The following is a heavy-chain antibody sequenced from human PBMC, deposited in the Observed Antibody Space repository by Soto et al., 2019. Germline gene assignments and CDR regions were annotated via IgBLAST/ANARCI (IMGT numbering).Heavy chain of an antibody. D-gene: IGHD2-2*01. J-gene: IGHJ5*02. CDR1: GFTFSSYA. CDR3: AHSDGSRYCESTSCLNWFGP. V-gene: IGHV3-23*01. Sequence: GGSLRLSCAASGFTFSSYAMSWVRQAPGKGLEWVSAISGSGGSTYYADSVKSRLTISKDTSKNQVVLTMTNMDPEDTATYYCAHSDGSRYCESTSCLNWFGPWGQGTLVTVSS. CDR2: ISGSGGST.